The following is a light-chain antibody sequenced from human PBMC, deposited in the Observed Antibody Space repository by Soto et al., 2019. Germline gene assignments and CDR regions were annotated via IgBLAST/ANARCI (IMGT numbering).Light chain of an antibody. CDR2: ENS. CDR3: GTWDSSLSIV. J-gene: IGLJ3*02. V-gene: IGLV1-51*02. Sequence: QSVLTQPPSVSAAPGQKVTISCSGSSSNIGSNYVSWYQQLPGTAPKLLIYENSKRPSGIPDRFSGSKSGTSATLGITGLQTGDEADYYCGTWDSSLSIVFGGGTKLTVL. CDR1: SSNIGSNY.